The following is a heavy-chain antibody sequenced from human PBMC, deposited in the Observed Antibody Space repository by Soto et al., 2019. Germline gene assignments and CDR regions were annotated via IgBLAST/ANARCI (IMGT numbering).Heavy chain of an antibody. Sequence: EVQVVESGGGLVQPGGSLRLSCAASGFTFSTYEFNWVRQAPGRGLEWISYISVSGNIIKYADSVKGRFTISRDNAENSLHLHMSSLRVDDTAVYFCVRDTMRASAAASLDYWGQGTQVIVSS. D-gene: IGHD6-13*01. J-gene: IGHJ4*02. CDR1: GFTFSTYE. CDR3: VRDTMRASAAASLDY. V-gene: IGHV3-48*03. CDR2: ISVSGNII.